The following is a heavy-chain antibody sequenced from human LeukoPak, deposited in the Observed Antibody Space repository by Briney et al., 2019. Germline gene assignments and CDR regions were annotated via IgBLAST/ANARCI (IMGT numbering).Heavy chain of an antibody. V-gene: IGHV4-34*01. Sequence: SETLSLTCAVYGGSFSGYYWSWFRQPPGKGLEWIGEINHSGSTNYNPSLKSRVTISVDTSKNQFSLKLSSVTAADTAVYYCARAYSGSYDYWGQGTLVTVSS. J-gene: IGHJ4*02. CDR2: INHSGST. D-gene: IGHD1-26*01. CDR1: GGSFSGYY. CDR3: ARAYSGSYDY.